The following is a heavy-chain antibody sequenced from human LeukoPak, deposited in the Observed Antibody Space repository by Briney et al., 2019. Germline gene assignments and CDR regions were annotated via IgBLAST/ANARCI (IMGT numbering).Heavy chain of an antibody. CDR2: IKQDGSEK. CDR1: GFTFSSYW. CDR3: ATLWFGDYYYYYGMDV. J-gene: IGHJ6*02. D-gene: IGHD3-10*01. Sequence: AGGSLRLSCAASGFTFSSYWMSWVRQAPGKGLEWVANIKQDGSEKYYVDSVKGRFTISRDNAKNSLYLQMNSLRAEDTAVYYCATLWFGDYYYYYGMDVWGEGTTVTVS. V-gene: IGHV3-7*03.